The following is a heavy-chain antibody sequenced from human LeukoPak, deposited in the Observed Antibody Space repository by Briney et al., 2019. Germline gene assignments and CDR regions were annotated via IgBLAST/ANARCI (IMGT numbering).Heavy chain of an antibody. J-gene: IGHJ4*02. V-gene: IGHV1-46*01. CDR2: INPSGGGT. CDR1: GYTFTSYY. D-gene: IGHD1-26*01. CDR3: ARDPSGSWQWFDY. Sequence: ASVKVSCKASGYTFTSYYMHWVRQAPGQGLEWMGVINPSGGGTTYARKFQGRVTMTRDTSTSTVYMELSSLRSEDTAVFYCARDPSGSWQWFDYWGQGTLVTVSS.